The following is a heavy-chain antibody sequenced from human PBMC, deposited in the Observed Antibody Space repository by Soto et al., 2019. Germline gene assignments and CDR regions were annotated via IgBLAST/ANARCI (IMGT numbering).Heavy chain of an antibody. CDR3: ASTRPGIPVAPFY. CDR1: GGSFSGYY. D-gene: IGHD6-19*01. J-gene: IGHJ4*02. Sequence: SETLSLTCAVYGGSFSGYYWSWIRQPPGKGLEWIGEINHSGSTNYNPSLKSRVTISVDTSKNQFSLKLSSVTAADTAVYYCASTRPGIPVAPFYWGQGTLVTVSS. CDR2: INHSGST. V-gene: IGHV4-34*01.